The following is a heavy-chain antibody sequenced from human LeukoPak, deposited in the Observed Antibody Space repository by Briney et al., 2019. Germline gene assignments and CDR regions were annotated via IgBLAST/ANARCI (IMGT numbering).Heavy chain of an antibody. CDR2: INPNSGGT. Sequence: ASVKVSCKASGYTFTGYYMHWVRQAPGQGLEWMGWINPNSGGTNYAQKFQGRVTMTRDTSISTAYMELSRLRSDDTAVYYCARAGLGIVATIGYFDYWGQGTLVTVSS. D-gene: IGHD5-12*01. J-gene: IGHJ4*02. V-gene: IGHV1-2*02. CDR3: ARAGLGIVATIGYFDY. CDR1: GYTFTGYY.